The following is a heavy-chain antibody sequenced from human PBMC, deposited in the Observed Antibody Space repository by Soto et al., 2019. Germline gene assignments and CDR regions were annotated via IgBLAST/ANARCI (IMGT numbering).Heavy chain of an antibody. CDR2: INPNSGGT. J-gene: IGHJ3*02. Sequence: GASVKVSCKASGYTFTGYCMHWVRQAPGQGLEWMGWINPNSGGTNYAQKFQGRVTMTRDTSISTAYMELSRLGSDDTAVYYCARDARWYYYDSSGYSGQKDAFDIWGQGTMVTVSS. CDR1: GYTFTGYC. CDR3: ARDARWYYYDSSGYSGQKDAFDI. D-gene: IGHD3-22*01. V-gene: IGHV1-2*02.